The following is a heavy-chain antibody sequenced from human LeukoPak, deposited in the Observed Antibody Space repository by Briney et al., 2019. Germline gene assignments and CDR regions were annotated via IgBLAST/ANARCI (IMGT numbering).Heavy chain of an antibody. CDR3: ARDREGYGGAFDY. CDR2: IYYSGST. Sequence: SETLSLTCTVSGGSISSGGYYWRWIRQHPGKGLEWIGYIYYSGSTYYNPSLKSRVTISVDTSKNQFSLKLSSVTAADTAVYYCARDREGYGGAFDYWGQGTLVTVSS. J-gene: IGHJ4*02. V-gene: IGHV4-31*03. CDR1: GGSISSGGYY. D-gene: IGHD4-23*01.